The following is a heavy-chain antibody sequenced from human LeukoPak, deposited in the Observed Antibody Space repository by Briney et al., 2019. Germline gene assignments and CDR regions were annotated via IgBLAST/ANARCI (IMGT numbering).Heavy chain of an antibody. Sequence: GGSLRLSCAASGFTFSRYDLSWVRQAPGKGLECVSTIGRGVGSTYYADSVKGRFTISRDNSKNTLYLQMNNLRADDTAVYYCVKMLWGIVVVPAASDYWGQGTLVTVSS. J-gene: IGHJ4*02. V-gene: IGHV3-23*01. CDR1: GFTFSRYD. CDR2: IGRGVGST. CDR3: VKMLWGIVVVPAASDY. D-gene: IGHD2-2*01.